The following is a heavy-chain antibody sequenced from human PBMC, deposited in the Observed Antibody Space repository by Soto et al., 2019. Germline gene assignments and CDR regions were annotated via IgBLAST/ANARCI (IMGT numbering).Heavy chain of an antibody. D-gene: IGHD2-8*01. CDR2: IIPIFGTA. J-gene: IGHJ6*02. Sequence: ASVKVSCKASGGTFSSYAISWVRQAPGQGLEWMGGIIPIFGTANYAQKFQGRVTITADESTSTAYMELSSLRSEDTAVYYCARTAEIVLVVYARYYYGMDVWGQGTTVTVSS. V-gene: IGHV1-69*13. CDR1: GGTFSSYA. CDR3: ARTAEIVLVVYARYYYGMDV.